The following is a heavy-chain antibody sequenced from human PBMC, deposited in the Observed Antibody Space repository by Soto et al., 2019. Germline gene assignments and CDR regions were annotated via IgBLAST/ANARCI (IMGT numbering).Heavy chain of an antibody. V-gene: IGHV4-39*01. Sequence: SETLSLSCTVSGGSISSSSYYWGWIRQPPGKGLEWIGSIYYSGSTYYNPSLKSRVTISVDTSKNQFYLKLSSVNAADTAVYYCARLVVFVSCTIFGVFISYYYCMHGWGQGTTGTVSS. J-gene: IGHJ6*02. CDR3: ARLVVFVSCTIFGVFISYYYCMHG. D-gene: IGHD3-3*01. CDR1: GGSISSSSYY. CDR2: IYYSGST.